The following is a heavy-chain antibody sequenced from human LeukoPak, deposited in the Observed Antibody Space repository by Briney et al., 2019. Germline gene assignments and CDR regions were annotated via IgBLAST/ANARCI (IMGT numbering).Heavy chain of an antibody. V-gene: IGHV1-2*02. D-gene: IGHD6-13*01. Sequence: GASVKVSCKASGYTFTSYYMHWVRQAPGQGLEWMGWINPNSGGTNYAQKFQGRVTVTRDTSISTAYMELSRLRSDDTAVYYCATGPSPAAGTDYWGQGTLVTVSS. CDR3: ATGPSPAAGTDY. CDR1: GYTFTSYY. J-gene: IGHJ4*02. CDR2: INPNSGGT.